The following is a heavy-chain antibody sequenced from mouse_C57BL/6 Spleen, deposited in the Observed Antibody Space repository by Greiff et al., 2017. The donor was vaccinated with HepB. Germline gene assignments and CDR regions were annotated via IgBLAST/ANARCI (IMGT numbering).Heavy chain of an antibody. V-gene: IGHV1-9*01. J-gene: IGHJ1*03. Sequence: VQLQQSGAELMKPGASVKLSCKATGYTFTGYWIEWVKQRPGHGLEWIGEILPGSGSTNYNEKFKGKATFTADTSSNTAYMQLSSLTTDDSAIYYCARGGSYDGYYVWYFDVWGTGTTVTVSS. D-gene: IGHD2-3*01. CDR1: GYTFTGYW. CDR3: ARGGSYDGYYVWYFDV. CDR2: ILPGSGST.